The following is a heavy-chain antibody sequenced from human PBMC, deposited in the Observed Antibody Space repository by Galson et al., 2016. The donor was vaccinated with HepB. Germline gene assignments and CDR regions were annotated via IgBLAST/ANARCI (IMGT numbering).Heavy chain of an antibody. CDR1: GFIFSNYG. J-gene: IGHJ3*01. V-gene: IGHV3-33*01. D-gene: IGHD3-10*01. CDR3: VSGVVLGVVSVDDAFAL. Sequence: SLRLSCAASGFIFSNYGMNWVRQAPGKGLEWVAVIWYDGSKKYYGDSVKGRFSISRDNSKKTLYLQMNSLRVEDTVVYYCVSGVVLGVVSVDDAFALWGQGTMVTVSS. CDR2: IWYDGSKK.